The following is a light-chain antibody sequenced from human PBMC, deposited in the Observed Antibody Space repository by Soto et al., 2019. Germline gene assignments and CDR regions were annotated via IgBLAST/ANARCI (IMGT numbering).Light chain of an antibody. CDR1: SSDVGYYDY. Sequence: QSALTQPPSASGFPGQSVTISCTGTSSDVGYYDYVSWYQQHPGKAPKLVIYEVTKRPSGVPDRVSASKSGNTASLTVSGLRAEDEAHYYCAAYTGNLNGPVFGGGTQLTVL. V-gene: IGLV2-8*01. J-gene: IGLJ7*01. CDR3: AAYTGNLNGPV. CDR2: EVT.